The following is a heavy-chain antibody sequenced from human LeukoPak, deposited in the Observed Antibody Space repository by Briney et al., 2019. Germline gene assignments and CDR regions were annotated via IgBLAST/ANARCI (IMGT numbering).Heavy chain of an antibody. D-gene: IGHD2-2*01. J-gene: IGHJ6*02. V-gene: IGHV4-34*01. CDR2: INHSGST. CDR1: GGSFSGYY. CDR3: ARGVVVVPAANYGMDV. Sequence: SETLSLTCAVYGGSFSGYYWSWIRQPPGKGLEWIGEINHSGSTNYNPSLKSRVIISVDTSKNQFSLKLSSVTAADTAVYYCARGVVVVPAANYGMDVWGQGTTVTVSS.